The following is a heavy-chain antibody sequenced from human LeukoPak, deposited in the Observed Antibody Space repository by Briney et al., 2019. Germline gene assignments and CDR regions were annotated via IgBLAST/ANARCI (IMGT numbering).Heavy chain of an antibody. CDR3: ARDSRSTSYQIKNWFDP. D-gene: IGHD2-2*01. CDR2: ISAYNGNT. V-gene: IGHV1-18*01. J-gene: IGHJ5*02. Sequence: ASVKVSCKASGYTFTSYGISWVRQAPGQGLEWMGWISAYNGNTNYAQKLQGRVTMTTDTSTSTAYMELRSLRSDDTAVYYCARDSRSTSYQIKNWFDPWGQGTLVTVSS. CDR1: GYTFTSYG.